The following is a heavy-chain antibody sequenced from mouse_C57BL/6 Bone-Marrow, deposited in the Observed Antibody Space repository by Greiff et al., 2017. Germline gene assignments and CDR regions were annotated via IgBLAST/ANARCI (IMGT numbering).Heavy chain of an antibody. CDR3: TPIYYDAMDY. D-gene: IGHD2-1*01. J-gene: IGHJ4*01. Sequence: EVMLVESGAELVRPGASVKLSCTASGFNIKDDYMHWVKQRPEQGLEWIGWIDPENGDTEYASKFQGKATITADTSSNTAYLQLSSLTSEDTAVYYCTPIYYDAMDYWGQGTSVTVSS. CDR1: GFNIKDDY. CDR2: IDPENGDT. V-gene: IGHV14-4*01.